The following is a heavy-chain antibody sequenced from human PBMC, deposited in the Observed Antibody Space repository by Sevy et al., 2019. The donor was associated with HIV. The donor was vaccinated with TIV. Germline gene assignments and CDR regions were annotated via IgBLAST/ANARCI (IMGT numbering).Heavy chain of an antibody. CDR1: GFTFSNYG. CDR2: IWNDGSNK. J-gene: IGHJ4*02. V-gene: IGHV3-33*01. CDR3: ARGGDFNARTAKADFDY. D-gene: IGHD2-21*02. Sequence: GGSLRLSCAASGFTFSNYGMHWVRQAPGKGLEWVAVIWNDGSNKYYADSVKGRFTISRDNSKNTLYLQTNSLRVEDTAVYFCARGGDFNARTAKADFDYWAQGTLVTVSS.